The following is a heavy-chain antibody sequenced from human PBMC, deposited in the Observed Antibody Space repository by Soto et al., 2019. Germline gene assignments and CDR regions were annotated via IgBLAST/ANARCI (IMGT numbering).Heavy chain of an antibody. D-gene: IGHD4-4*01. V-gene: IGHV3-30*18. CDR1: GFTISSYG. CDR2: ISYDGSNK. CDR3: AKAIYNYFDY. Sequence: PGGSLRLSCAASGFTISSYGMHWVRQAPGKGLEWVAVISYDGSNKYYADSVKGRFTISRDNSKNTLYLQMNSLRAEDTAVYYCAKAIYNYFDYWGQGTLVTVSS. J-gene: IGHJ4*02.